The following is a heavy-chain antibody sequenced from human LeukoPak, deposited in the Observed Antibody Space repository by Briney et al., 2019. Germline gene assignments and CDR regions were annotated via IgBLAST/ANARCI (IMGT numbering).Heavy chain of an antibody. V-gene: IGHV4-59*08. J-gene: IGHJ4*02. CDR2: IYYSGST. CDR3: ARHHYDYGDHYYFDY. Sequence: ETLSLTCTVSGGSISSYYWSWIRQPPGKGLEWIGYIYYSGSTNYNPSLKSRVTISVDTSKNQFSLKLSSVTAADTAVYYCARHHYDYGDHYYFDYWGQGTLVTVSS. D-gene: IGHD4-17*01. CDR1: GGSISSYY.